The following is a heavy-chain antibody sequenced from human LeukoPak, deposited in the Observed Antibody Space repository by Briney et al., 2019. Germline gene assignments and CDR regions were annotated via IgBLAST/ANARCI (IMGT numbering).Heavy chain of an antibody. V-gene: IGHV3-7*01. D-gene: IGHD6-19*01. CDR3: ARVCVSGWTKCMDY. CDR1: GFTFSRHW. J-gene: IGHJ4*02. Sequence: GGSLRLTCAASGFTFSRHWMTWVSQAPGKALEWVANIKRDGREKNYVDSVKCRFSISRDNVENSVHLQMNSLRAEDTAVYYCARVCVSGWTKCMDYCGQGILVTVST. CDR2: IKRDGREK.